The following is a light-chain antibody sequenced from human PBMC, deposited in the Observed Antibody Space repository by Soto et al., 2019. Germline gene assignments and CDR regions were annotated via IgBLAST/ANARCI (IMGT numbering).Light chain of an antibody. Sequence: AIRMTQSPSSLSASTGDRVTITCRARQGISSYLAWYQQKPGKAPKLLIYAASTLQSGVPSRFSGSGSGTDFTLTISCLQSEDFATYYCQQYYSYPGTFGPGTKVDIK. J-gene: IGKJ3*01. V-gene: IGKV1-8*01. CDR1: QGISSY. CDR3: QQYYSYPGT. CDR2: AAS.